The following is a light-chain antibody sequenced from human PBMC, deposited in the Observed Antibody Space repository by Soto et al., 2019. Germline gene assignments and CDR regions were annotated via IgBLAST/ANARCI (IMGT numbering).Light chain of an antibody. CDR3: SSYTSSSTLYV. Sequence: QSVLTQPASVSGSPVQSITISCTGTSSDVGGYNYVSWYQQHPGKAPKLMIYEVSNRPSGVSNRFSGSKSGNTASLTISGLXAEDEADYYCSSYTSSSTLYVFGTGTKVTVL. J-gene: IGLJ1*01. V-gene: IGLV2-14*01. CDR1: SSDVGGYNY. CDR2: EVS.